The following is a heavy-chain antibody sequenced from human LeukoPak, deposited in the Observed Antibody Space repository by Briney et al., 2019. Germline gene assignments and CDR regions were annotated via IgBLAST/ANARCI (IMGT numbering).Heavy chain of an antibody. CDR1: GFTFSSYG. J-gene: IGHJ5*02. Sequence: PGRSLRLSCAASGFTFSSYGMHWVRQAPGKGLEWVAVISYDGSNKYYADSVKGRFTISRDNSKNTLYLQMNSLRAEDTAVYYCAKDLWRGSSSSNWFDPWGQGTLVTVSS. V-gene: IGHV3-30*18. D-gene: IGHD6-13*01. CDR3: AKDLWRGSSSSNWFDP. CDR2: ISYDGSNK.